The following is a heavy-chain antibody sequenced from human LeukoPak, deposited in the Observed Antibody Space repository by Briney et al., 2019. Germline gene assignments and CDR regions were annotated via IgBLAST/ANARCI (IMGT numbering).Heavy chain of an antibody. Sequence: ASVKVSCKASGYTFTGYYMHWVRQAPGQGLEWMGRINPNSGGTNYAQKFQGRVTMTRDTSISTAFMELTRLRSDDTAVYYCARDYCSSTSCLFDYWGQGTLVTVSS. CDR3: ARDYCSSTSCLFDY. V-gene: IGHV1-2*06. J-gene: IGHJ4*02. CDR2: INPNSGGT. D-gene: IGHD2-2*01. CDR1: GYTFTGYY.